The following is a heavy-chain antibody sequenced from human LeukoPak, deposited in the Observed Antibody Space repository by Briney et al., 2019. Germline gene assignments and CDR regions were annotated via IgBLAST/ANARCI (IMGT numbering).Heavy chain of an antibody. Sequence: ASVKVSCKASGYTVSGTGWYLYWLRQAPGQGLECMGWIYPNNGATGYAQKFQGRVAMTRDTSISTAYMELSRLRPDDTAVYYCARDGPAQMVDFDYWGQGTLVTVSS. D-gene: IGHD3-10*01. V-gene: IGHV1-2*02. CDR3: ARDGPAQMVDFDY. J-gene: IGHJ4*02. CDR2: IYPNNGAT. CDR1: GYTVSGTGWY.